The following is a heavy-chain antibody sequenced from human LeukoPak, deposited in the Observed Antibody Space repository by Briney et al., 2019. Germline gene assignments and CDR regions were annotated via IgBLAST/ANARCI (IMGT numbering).Heavy chain of an antibody. Sequence: PGRSLRLSCVASGFTFRTYGMHWVRQAPSKGLEWVAFIRFDGNTEEYADSVEGRFTVSRDNAKNTLYLQMDTLRPEDTALYYCANGGGYFLHWGQGTLVTVAS. CDR2: IRFDGNTE. D-gene: IGHD3-16*01. J-gene: IGHJ1*01. V-gene: IGHV3-30*02. CDR1: GFTFRTYG. CDR3: ANGGGYFLH.